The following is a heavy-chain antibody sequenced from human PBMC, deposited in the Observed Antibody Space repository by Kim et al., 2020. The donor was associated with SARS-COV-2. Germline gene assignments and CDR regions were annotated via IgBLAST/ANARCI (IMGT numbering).Heavy chain of an antibody. D-gene: IGHD3-3*01. V-gene: IGHV3-11*04. CDR3: ARVVLAYYYGMDV. J-gene: IGHJ6*02. Sequence: YAEAEKGRFTSSRDNAKTSLYLQMNSLRAEDTAVYYCARVVLAYYYGMDVWGQGTTVTVSS.